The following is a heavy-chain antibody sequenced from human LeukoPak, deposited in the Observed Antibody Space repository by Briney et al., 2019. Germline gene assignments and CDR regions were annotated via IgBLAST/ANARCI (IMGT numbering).Heavy chain of an antibody. V-gene: IGHV1-2*02. CDR3: ARSIVGATAFDY. Sequence: GASVKVSCKASGYAFTGYYMHWVRQAPGQGLEWMGWINPNDGGTNYAQKFQGRVTMTRDTPISTAYMELSRLTSDDTAVYYCARSIVGATAFDYWGQGTLVTVSS. J-gene: IGHJ4*02. CDR1: GYAFTGYY. D-gene: IGHD1-26*01. CDR2: INPNDGGT.